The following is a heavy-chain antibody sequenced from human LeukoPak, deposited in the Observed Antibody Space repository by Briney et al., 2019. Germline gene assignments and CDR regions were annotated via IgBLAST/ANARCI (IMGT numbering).Heavy chain of an antibody. CDR1: GFTFSDYY. J-gene: IGHJ4*02. V-gene: IGHV3-11*01. CDR3: ARGRSGSCYSDFDY. D-gene: IGHD2-15*01. CDR2: ISSSGSTI. Sequence: PGGSLRLSCAASGFTFSDYYMSWIRQAPGKGLEWVSYISSSGSTIYYADSVKGRFAISRDNSKNTLYLQMNSLGAEDTAIYACARGRSGSCYSDFDYWGQGTLVTVSS.